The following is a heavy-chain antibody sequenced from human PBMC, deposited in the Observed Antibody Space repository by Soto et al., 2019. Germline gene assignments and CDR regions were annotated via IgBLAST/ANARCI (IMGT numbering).Heavy chain of an antibody. V-gene: IGHV3-23*01. CDR1: GLTFSSYA. D-gene: IGHD6-13*01. CDR3: AKENGYSSSWFEFDY. CDR2: ISGSGGST. Sequence: GGSLRLSCAASGLTFSSYAMSWVRQAPGKGLEWVSAISGSGGSTYYADSVKGRFTISRDNSKNTLYLQMNSLRAEDTAVYYCAKENGYSSSWFEFDYWGQGTLVTAPQ. J-gene: IGHJ4*02.